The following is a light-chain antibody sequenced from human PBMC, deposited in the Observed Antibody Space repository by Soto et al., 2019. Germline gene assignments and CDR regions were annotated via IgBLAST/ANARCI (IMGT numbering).Light chain of an antibody. J-gene: IGKJ1*01. Sequence: DIQFTQSPSSLSASVGDRVTITCRASQGIRDDLGWYQQKAGEAPKRLIYAASSLHSGVPSRFSGSGSGTEFTLTISSLQPDDFATYYCQQYKTHSKTFGQGTKVDIK. V-gene: IGKV1-17*01. CDR2: AAS. CDR1: QGIRDD. CDR3: QQYKTHSKT.